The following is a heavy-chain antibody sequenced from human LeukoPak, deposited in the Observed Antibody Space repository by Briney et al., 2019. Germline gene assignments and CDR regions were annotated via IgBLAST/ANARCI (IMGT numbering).Heavy chain of an antibody. D-gene: IGHD6-19*01. CDR2: INDSGGST. CDR1: GFTFSNYA. J-gene: IGHJ4*02. V-gene: IGHV3-23*01. Sequence: GGSLRLSCAASGFTFSNYAMSWVRQAPGKGLEWVSAINDSGGSTYYADSVKGRFTISRDNSKNTLYLQMNSLRAEDTAVYYCAKPAISSRGWYYGYWGQGTLVTVSS. CDR3: AKPAISSRGWYYGY.